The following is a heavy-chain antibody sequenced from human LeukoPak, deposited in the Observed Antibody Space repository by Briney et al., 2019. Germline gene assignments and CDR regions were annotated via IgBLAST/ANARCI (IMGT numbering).Heavy chain of an antibody. CDR2: INSDGSST. CDR3: AKGDKGGPNYY. V-gene: IGHV3-74*01. CDR1: GFTFSTYW. Sequence: PGGSLRLSCAASGFTFSTYWMHWVRQAPGKGLVWVSRINSDGSSTSYADSVKGRFTISRDNSKNTLYLQMNSLRAEDTAVYYCAKGDKGGPNYYWGQGTLVTVSS. J-gene: IGHJ4*02. D-gene: IGHD3-16*01.